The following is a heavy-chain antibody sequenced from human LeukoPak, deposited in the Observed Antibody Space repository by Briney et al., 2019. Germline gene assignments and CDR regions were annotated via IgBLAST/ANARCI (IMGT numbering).Heavy chain of an antibody. Sequence: SETLSLTCSVSGGSISSYYWSWIRQPAGKGLEWIGRIYTSGSTNYNPSLKSRVTMSVDTSKNQFSLKLSSVTAADTAVYYCARGRCSGGSCGTVDVWGQGTTVTVSS. D-gene: IGHD2-15*01. CDR2: IYTSGST. J-gene: IGHJ6*02. V-gene: IGHV4-4*07. CDR3: ARGRCSGGSCGTVDV. CDR1: GGSISSYY.